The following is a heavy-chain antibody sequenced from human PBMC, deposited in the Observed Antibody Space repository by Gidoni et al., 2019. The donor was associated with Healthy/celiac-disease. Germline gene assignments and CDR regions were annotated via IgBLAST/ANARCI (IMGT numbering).Heavy chain of an antibody. Sequence: EVQLLESEGGLVQPGGSLSLSCAASGVTFSSYAMSWVRQAPGKGLEWVSAISGSGGSTYYADSVKGRFTISRDNSKNTLYLQMNSLRAEDTAVYYCAKDLGIAVAPIIWGQGTMVTVSS. CDR3: AKDLGIAVAPII. CDR1: GVTFSSYA. D-gene: IGHD6-19*01. V-gene: IGHV3-23*01. J-gene: IGHJ3*02. CDR2: ISGSGGST.